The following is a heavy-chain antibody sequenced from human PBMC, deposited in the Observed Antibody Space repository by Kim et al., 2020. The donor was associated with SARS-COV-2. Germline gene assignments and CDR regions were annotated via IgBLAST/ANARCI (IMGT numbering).Heavy chain of an antibody. Sequence: FTISRDNSKNTLYLQMNSLRAEDTAVYYCAKEGYGSGSYYNVGHLNWFDPWGQGTLVTVSS. CDR3: AKEGYGSGSYYNVGHLNWFDP. D-gene: IGHD3-10*01. V-gene: IGHV3-23*01. J-gene: IGHJ5*02.